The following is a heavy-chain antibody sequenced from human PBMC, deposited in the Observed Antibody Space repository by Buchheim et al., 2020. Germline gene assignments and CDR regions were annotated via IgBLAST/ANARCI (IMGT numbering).Heavy chain of an antibody. CDR2: ISSSGDRT. V-gene: IGHV3-23*01. CDR3: AKSGYCSGGTCCRCFAY. D-gene: IGHD2-15*01. J-gene: IGHJ4*02. CDR1: GFTFSSFA. Sequence: EVQLLESGGGLVQPGGSLRLSCGGSGFTFSSFAMSWVRQAPGKGLEWVSTISSSGDRTYYADSVEGRFTVSRDNSKNTPVLQMNSLRAEDTAVYYCAKSGYCSGGTCCRCFAYWGQGAL.